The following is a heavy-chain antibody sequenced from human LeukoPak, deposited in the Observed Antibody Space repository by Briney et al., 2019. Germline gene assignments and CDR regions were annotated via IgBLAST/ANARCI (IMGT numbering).Heavy chain of an antibody. CDR2: IYYSGTT. CDR3: ANSIAVAANLAY. D-gene: IGHD6-19*01. V-gene: IGHV4-39*01. CDR1: GGSISSSSYY. J-gene: IGHJ4*02. Sequence: PSETLSLTCTVSGGSISSSSYYWGWIRQPPGKGLEWIGSIYYSGTTYCNPSLKSRVTISVDTSKNQFSLKLSSVTAADTAVYYCANSIAVAANLAYWGQGTLVTVSS.